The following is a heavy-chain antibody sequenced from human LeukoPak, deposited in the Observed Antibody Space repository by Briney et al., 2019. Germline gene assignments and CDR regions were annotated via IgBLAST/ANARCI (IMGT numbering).Heavy chain of an antibody. J-gene: IGHJ4*02. CDR1: GFTFSSYW. CDR3: ARASSSGYRGADF. D-gene: IGHD3-22*01. V-gene: IGHV3-7*01. CDR2: IKQDGSEK. Sequence: SGGSLRLSCAASGFTFSSYWMSWVRQAPGKGLEWVANIKQDGSEKYYVDSVKGRFTISRDNAKNSLYLQMHSLRAEDTAVYYCARASSSGYRGADFWGQGTLVTVSS.